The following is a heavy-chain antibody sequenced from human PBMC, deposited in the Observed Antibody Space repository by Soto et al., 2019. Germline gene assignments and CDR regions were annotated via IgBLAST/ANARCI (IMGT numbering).Heavy chain of an antibody. CDR1: GGSISSGDYY. D-gene: IGHD4-17*01. Sequence: SETLSLTCTVSGGSISSGDYYWSWIRQPPGKGLEWIGYIYYSGSTYYNPSLKSRVTISVDTSKNQFSLKLSSVTAADTAVYYCARDTAERWNWFDPWGQGTLVTVSS. CDR3: ARDTAERWNWFDP. CDR2: IYYSGST. J-gene: IGHJ5*02. V-gene: IGHV4-30-4*01.